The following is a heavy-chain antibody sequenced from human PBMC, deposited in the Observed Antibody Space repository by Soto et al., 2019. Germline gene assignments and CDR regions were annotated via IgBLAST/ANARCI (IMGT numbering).Heavy chain of an antibody. J-gene: IGHJ4*02. CDR2: IKSKTDGGTT. CDR3: TTEPGGATLFDY. D-gene: IGHD1-26*01. Sequence: EVQLVESGGGLVKPGGSLGLSCAASGFTFSNAWMNWVRQAPGKGLEWVGRIKSKTDGGTTDYAAPVKGRFTISRDDSKNTLYLQMNSLKTEDTAVYYCTTEPGGATLFDYWGQGTLVTVSS. CDR1: GFTFSNAW. V-gene: IGHV3-15*07.